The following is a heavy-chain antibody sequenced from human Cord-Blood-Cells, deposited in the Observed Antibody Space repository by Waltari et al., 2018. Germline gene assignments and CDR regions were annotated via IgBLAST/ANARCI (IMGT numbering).Heavy chain of an antibody. CDR1: GGSISSYY. J-gene: IGHJ4*02. CDR2: IYYSGST. D-gene: IGHD1-26*01. Sequence: QVQLQESGPGLVKPSETLSLTCTVSGGSISSYYWSWIRQPPGKGLEWIGYIYYSGSTNYNPSLKSRVTISVDTSKNQFSLKLSSVTAADTAVYYCARWDQLVGAFDYWGQGTLVTVSS. CDR3: ARWDQLVGAFDY. V-gene: IGHV4-59*08.